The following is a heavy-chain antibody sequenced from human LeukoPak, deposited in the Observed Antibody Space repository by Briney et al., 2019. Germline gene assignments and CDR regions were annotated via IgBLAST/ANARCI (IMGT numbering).Heavy chain of an antibody. CDR1: GFTFSSYW. Sequence: PGGSLRLSCAASGFTFSSYWMSWVRQAPGKGLEWVANIKQDGSEKYYVDSVKGRFTISRDNAKNSLYLQMNSLRAEDTAVYYCAREFDYYDSSPLDYWGQGTLVTV. CDR2: IKQDGSEK. V-gene: IGHV3-7*01. D-gene: IGHD3-22*01. J-gene: IGHJ4*02. CDR3: AREFDYYDSSPLDY.